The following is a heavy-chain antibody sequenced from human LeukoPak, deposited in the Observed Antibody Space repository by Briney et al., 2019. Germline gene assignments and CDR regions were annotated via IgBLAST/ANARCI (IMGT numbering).Heavy chain of an antibody. CDR1: GFDFQNHV. D-gene: IGHD5-12*01. J-gene: IGHJ4*02. Sequence: GGSLRLSCAASGFDFQNHVIHWVRQVPGKGLEWVAVVAHDGSNKYFADSVKGRFTISRDNSKNTLSLQMNSLRTEDTAIYYCARDQLAYSGYDTLFDYWGPGTLVTVSP. V-gene: IGHV3-30*04. CDR3: ARDQLAYSGYDTLFDY. CDR2: VAHDGSNK.